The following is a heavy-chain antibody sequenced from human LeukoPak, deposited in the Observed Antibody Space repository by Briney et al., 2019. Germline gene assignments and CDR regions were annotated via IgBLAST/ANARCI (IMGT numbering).Heavy chain of an antibody. CDR3: AREGIMITFGGVIVRWVDEDY. CDR2: INSSRSYI. J-gene: IGHJ4*02. Sequence: GGSLRLSCAASGFTFSSYSMNWVRQAPGKGLEWVSSINSSRSYIYYADSVKGRFTIPRDNAKNSLYLQMNSLRAEDTAVYYCAREGIMITFGGVIVRWVDEDYWGQGTLVTVSS. V-gene: IGHV3-21*01. D-gene: IGHD3-16*02. CDR1: GFTFSSYS.